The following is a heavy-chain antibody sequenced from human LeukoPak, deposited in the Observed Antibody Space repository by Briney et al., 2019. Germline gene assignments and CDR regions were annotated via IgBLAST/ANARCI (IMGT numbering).Heavy chain of an antibody. CDR3: AKDGTGGDTYFDY. J-gene: IGHJ4*02. D-gene: IGHD2-21*02. V-gene: IGHV3-30*18. CDR2: ISYDGSNK. Sequence: GGSLRLSCAASGFTFSSYGMHWVRQAPGKGLEGVAVISYDGSNKYYGDSVKGRFTISRDNSKNTLYLQMNSLRAEDTAVYYCAKDGTGGDTYFDYWGQGTLVTVSS. CDR1: GFTFSSYG.